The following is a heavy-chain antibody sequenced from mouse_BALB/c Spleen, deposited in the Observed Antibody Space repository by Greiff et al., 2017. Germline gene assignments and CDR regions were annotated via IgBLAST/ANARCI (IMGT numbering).Heavy chain of an antibody. V-gene: IGHV2-2*02. D-gene: IGHD2-4*01. Sequence: QVQLQQSGPGLVQPSQSLSITCTASGFSLTSYGVHWVRQSPGKGLEWLGVIWSGGSTDYNAPFISRLSISKDNSKSQVFFKMNSLQANDTAIYYCARKITTNAMDYWGQGTSVTVSA. CDR3: ARKITTNAMDY. J-gene: IGHJ4*01. CDR2: IWSGGST. CDR1: GFSLTSYG.